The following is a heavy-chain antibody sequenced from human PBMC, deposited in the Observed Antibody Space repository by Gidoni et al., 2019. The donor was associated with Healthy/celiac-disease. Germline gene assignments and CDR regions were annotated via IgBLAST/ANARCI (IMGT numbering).Heavy chain of an antibody. Sequence: VQLQQWGAGLLKPSETLSLTCAVYGGSFSGYYWSCIRQPPGKGLEWIGEINHSGSTNYNPSLKSRVTISVDTSKNQFSLKLSSVTAADTAVYYCARGLSPENYYDSSAPGYWGQGTLVTVSS. CDR1: GGSFSGYY. V-gene: IGHV4-34*01. CDR3: ARGLSPENYYDSSAPGY. CDR2: INHSGST. D-gene: IGHD3-22*01. J-gene: IGHJ4*02.